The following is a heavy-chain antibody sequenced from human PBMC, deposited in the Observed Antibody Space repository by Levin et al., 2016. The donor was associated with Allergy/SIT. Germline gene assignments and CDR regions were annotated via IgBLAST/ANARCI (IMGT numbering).Heavy chain of an antibody. CDR3: ARDRRYYDILTGSVGNAGMDV. Sequence: GGSLRLSCAASGFTVSSNYMSWVRQAPGKGLEWVSVIYSGGSTYYADSVKGRFTISRDNSKNTLYLQMNSLRAEDTAVYYCARDRRYYDILTGSVGNAGMDVWGQGTTVTVSS. CDR1: GFTVSSNY. CDR2: IYSGGST. V-gene: IGHV3-53*01. J-gene: IGHJ6*02. D-gene: IGHD3-9*01.